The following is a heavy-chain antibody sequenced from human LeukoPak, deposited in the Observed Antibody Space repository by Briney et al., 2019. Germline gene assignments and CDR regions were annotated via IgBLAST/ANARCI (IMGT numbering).Heavy chain of an antibody. CDR2: ISYDGSNK. D-gene: IGHD3-16*01. V-gene: IGHV3-30-3*01. CDR1: GFTFSSYA. J-gene: IGHJ4*02. CDR3: ARWGGGPDY. Sequence: GGSLRLSCAAFGFTFSSYAMHWVRQAPGKGLEWVAVISYDGSNKYYADSVKGRFTISRDNSKNTLYLQMNSLRAEDTAVYYCARWGGGPDYWGQGTLVTVSS.